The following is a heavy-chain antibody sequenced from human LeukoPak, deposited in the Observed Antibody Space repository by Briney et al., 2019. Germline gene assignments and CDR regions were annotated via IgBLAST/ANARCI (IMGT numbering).Heavy chain of an antibody. D-gene: IGHD7-27*01. Sequence: SETLSLTCAVYGGSFSGYYWSWIRQPPGKGLEWIGEINHSGSTNYNPSLKSRVTISVDTSKNQFSLKLSSVTAADTAVYYCARHFRLTGAKGNYFDYWGQGTLVTVSS. CDR1: GGSFSGYY. CDR3: ARHFRLTGAKGNYFDY. CDR2: INHSGST. V-gene: IGHV4-34*01. J-gene: IGHJ4*02.